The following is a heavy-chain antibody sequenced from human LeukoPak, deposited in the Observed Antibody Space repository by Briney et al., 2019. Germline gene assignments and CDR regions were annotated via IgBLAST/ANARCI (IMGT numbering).Heavy chain of an antibody. CDR1: GYTFTSYG. D-gene: IGHD6-13*01. J-gene: IGHJ6*03. Sequence: GASVKVSSKASGYTFTSYGISWVRQAPGQGLEWMGWISAYNGNTNYAQKLQGRVTMTTDTSTSTAYMELRSLRSDDTAVYYCATVFQQRGYYYMDVWGKGTTVTVSS. CDR2: ISAYNGNT. V-gene: IGHV1-18*01. CDR3: ATVFQQRGYYYMDV.